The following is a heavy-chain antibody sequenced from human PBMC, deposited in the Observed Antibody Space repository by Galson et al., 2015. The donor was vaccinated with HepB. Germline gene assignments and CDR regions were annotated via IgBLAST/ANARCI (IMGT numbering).Heavy chain of an antibody. V-gene: IGHV3-30*18. D-gene: IGHD5-12*01. CDR3: AKGIVATIESWLDY. CDR2: ISYDGSNN. CDR1: GFTFSSYG. Sequence: SLRLSCAASGFTFSSYGMHWVRQAPGKGLEWVAVISYDGSNNYYADSVKGRFTISRDNSKNTLYLQMNSLRAEDTAVYYCAKGIVATIESWLDYWGQGSLVTVSS. J-gene: IGHJ4*02.